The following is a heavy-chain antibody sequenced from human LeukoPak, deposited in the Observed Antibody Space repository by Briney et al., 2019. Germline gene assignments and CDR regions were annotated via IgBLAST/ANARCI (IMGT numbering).Heavy chain of an antibody. V-gene: IGHV4-39*01. CDR3: ARTYGDYAPFDY. CDR1: GGSISSSSYY. J-gene: IGHJ4*02. D-gene: IGHD4-17*01. CDR2: IYYSGST. Sequence: SKTLSLTCTVSGGSISSSSYYWGWIRQPLGKGLEWIGSIYYSGSTYYNPSLKSRVTISVDTSKNQFSLKMSSVTAADTAVYYCARTYGDYAPFDYWGQGTLVTVSS.